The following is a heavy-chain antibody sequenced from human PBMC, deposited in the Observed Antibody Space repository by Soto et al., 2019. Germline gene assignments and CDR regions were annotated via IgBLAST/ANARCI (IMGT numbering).Heavy chain of an antibody. Sequence: LNVSCKASVYTFKNYGINWVRQAPGRGLEWVAWISAYNGDTSYAQHLQGRVTVTTETLTNTAYMELRSLRPDDTAVYFCVLGGLETGYYRDMDYWGQGTLVTVSS. CDR1: VYTFKNYG. CDR2: ISAYNGDT. D-gene: IGHD3-9*01. V-gene: IGHV1-18*04. J-gene: IGHJ4*02. CDR3: VLGGLETGYYRDMDY.